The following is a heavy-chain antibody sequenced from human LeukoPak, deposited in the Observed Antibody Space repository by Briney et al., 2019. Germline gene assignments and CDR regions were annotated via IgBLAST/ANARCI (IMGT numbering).Heavy chain of an antibody. D-gene: IGHD5-18*01. CDR2: ISGSGGST. J-gene: IGHJ5*02. CDR3: AKVGAYRIQGYWFDP. CDR1: GFTFSSYA. V-gene: IGHV3-23*01. Sequence: GGSLRLSCAASGFTFSSYAMSWVRQAPGKGLEWVSAISGSGGSTYYADSVKGRFTISRDNSKNTLYLQMNSLRAEDTAVYYCAKVGAYRIQGYWFDPWGQGTLVTVSS.